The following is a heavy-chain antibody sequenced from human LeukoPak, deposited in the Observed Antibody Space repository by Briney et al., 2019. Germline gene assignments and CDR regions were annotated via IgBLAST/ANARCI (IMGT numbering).Heavy chain of an antibody. D-gene: IGHD6-6*01. CDR3: ARDGAGSSLYMDV. CDR1: GFTVSNNY. CDR2: IYSGGTT. J-gene: IGHJ6*03. V-gene: IGHV3-66*01. Sequence: GGSLRLSCAASGFTVSNNYMSWVRQAPGKGLEWLSVIYSGGTTFYADSVKGRFTISRDNAKNTLYLQMNSLRAEDTAVYYCARDGAGSSLYMDVWGKGTTVTVSS.